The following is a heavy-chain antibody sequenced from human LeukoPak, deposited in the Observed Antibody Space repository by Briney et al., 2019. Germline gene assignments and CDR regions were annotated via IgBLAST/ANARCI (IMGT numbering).Heavy chain of an antibody. V-gene: IGHV1-69*04. D-gene: IGHD3-22*01. CDR3: ARWYDSSGYSFGTNDY. Sequence: ASVKVSCKASGGTFSSYAISWVRQAPGQGLEWMGRIIPILGIANYAQKFQGRVTITADKSTSTAYMELSSLRSEDTAVYYCARWYDSSGYSFGTNDYWGQGTLVTVSP. CDR1: GGTFSSYA. J-gene: IGHJ4*02. CDR2: IIPILGIA.